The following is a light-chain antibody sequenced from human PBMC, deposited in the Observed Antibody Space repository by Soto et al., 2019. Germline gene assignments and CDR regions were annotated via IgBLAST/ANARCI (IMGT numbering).Light chain of an antibody. Sequence: EIVLTQSPGTLSLSPGERATLSCRASQTISRTFLAWYRQRPGQAPRLLIYGASSRATGIPDRFSGSGSGTDFTLTISRLEPEDFAVYYCQQFGLSPTFGGGTKVDIK. CDR3: QQFGLSPT. CDR1: QTISRTF. V-gene: IGKV3-20*01. CDR2: GAS. J-gene: IGKJ4*01.